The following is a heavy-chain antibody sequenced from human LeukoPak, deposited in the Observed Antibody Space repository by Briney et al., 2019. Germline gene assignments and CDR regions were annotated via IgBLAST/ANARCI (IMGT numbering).Heavy chain of an antibody. Sequence: PSETLSLTCTVSGDSVSNGNYYWSWLRQPPGKALEWIGYIYYTGKAYYNPSLEGRVTILVDTSRNHFSVKLSSVTAADTAVYYCARSQNYYGSGDYWSQGTLVTVSS. CDR2: IYYTGKA. CDR3: ARSQNYYGSGDY. CDR1: GDSVSNGNYY. V-gene: IGHV4-61*03. D-gene: IGHD3-10*01. J-gene: IGHJ4*02.